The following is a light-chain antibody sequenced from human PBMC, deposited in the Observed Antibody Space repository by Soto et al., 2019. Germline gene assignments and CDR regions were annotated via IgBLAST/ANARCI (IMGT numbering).Light chain of an antibody. V-gene: IGKV1-13*02. CDR3: QQYNSYSPWT. Sequence: AIQMTQSPSSLSASVGDTVTITCRASQGIRHHLGWYQQKPGKAPKLLIYDASSLESGVPSRFSGSGSGTEFTLTISSLQPDDFATYYCQQYNSYSPWTFGQGTKVDIK. CDR1: QGIRHH. CDR2: DAS. J-gene: IGKJ1*01.